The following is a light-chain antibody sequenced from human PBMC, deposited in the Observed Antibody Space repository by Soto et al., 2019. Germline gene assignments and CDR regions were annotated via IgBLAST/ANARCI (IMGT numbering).Light chain of an antibody. Sequence: ENVLTQSPATVSLSPLELATLSFMASQSVNTYLAWYQQKPGQAPRLLIYDASKRATGIPARFSGSGSGTNFTLTISSLEPEDFAVYYCQQRSSWQVTFGQGTRLEIK. CDR1: QSVNTY. J-gene: IGKJ5*01. CDR3: QQRSSWQVT. CDR2: DAS. V-gene: IGKV3D-11*02.